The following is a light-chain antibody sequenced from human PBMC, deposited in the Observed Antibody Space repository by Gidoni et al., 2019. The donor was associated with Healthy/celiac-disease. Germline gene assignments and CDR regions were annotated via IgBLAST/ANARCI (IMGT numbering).Light chain of an antibody. CDR1: SGHSNYA. CDR3: QTWGTGSVV. CDR2: FNTDGSH. Sequence: QPVLTQSPSASASLGPSVKLTCTLSSGHSNYAIAWHQQQPKKGPRYLMKFNTDGSHSRGDGIPDRFSGSSSGAERYLSISSLQSEDEADYYCQTWGTGSVVFGGGTKLTVL. J-gene: IGLJ2*01. V-gene: IGLV4-69*01.